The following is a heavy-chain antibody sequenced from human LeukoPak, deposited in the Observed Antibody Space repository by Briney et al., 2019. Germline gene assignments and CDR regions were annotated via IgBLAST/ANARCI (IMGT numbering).Heavy chain of an antibody. V-gene: IGHV1-18*04. CDR3: ARDPSITSGLNVYCHF. CDR2: SSAYNGDT. CDR1: GFTFRNYG. J-gene: IGHJ4*03. Sequence: ASVRLSCTASGFTFRNYGISWGRQAPGHGLGWMGWSSAYNGDTKIAQTLQGRVTMTTYTPTSTAYRELRNLRSDDTAVYFCARDPSITSGLNVYCHFWGQGP. D-gene: IGHD5-24*01.